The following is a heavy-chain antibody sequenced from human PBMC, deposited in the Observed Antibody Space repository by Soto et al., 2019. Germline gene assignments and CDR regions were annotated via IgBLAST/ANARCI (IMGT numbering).Heavy chain of an antibody. CDR2: INHSGST. V-gene: IGHV4-34*01. D-gene: IGHD3-3*01. Sequence: PSETLSLTCAVYGGSFSGYYWSWIRQPPGKGLEWIGEINHSGSTNYNPSLKSRVTISVDTSKNQFSLKLSSVTAADTAVYYCARRGRYDFWSGYYWFDPWGQGTLVTVSS. CDR1: GGSFSGYY. CDR3: ARRGRYDFWSGYYWFDP. J-gene: IGHJ5*02.